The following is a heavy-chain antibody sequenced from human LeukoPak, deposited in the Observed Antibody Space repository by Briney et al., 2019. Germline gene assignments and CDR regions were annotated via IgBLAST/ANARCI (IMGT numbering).Heavy chain of an antibody. CDR2: IYYSGST. CDR3: ARGAYGDPTSFDY. CDR1: GGSISSYY. V-gene: IGHV4-59*01. J-gene: IGHJ4*02. Sequence: SETLSLTCTVSGGSISSYYRSWIRQPPGKGLEWIGYIYYSGSTNYNPSLKSRVTISVDTSKNQFSLKLSSVTAADMAVYYCARGAYGDPTSFDYWGQGTLVTVSS. D-gene: IGHD4-17*01.